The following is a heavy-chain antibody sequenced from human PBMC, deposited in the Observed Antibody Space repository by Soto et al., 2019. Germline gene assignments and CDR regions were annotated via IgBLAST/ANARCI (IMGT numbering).Heavy chain of an antibody. CDR3: ARDRAKWKDYYYYGMDV. Sequence: QVQMQESGPGLVKPSQTLSLTCTVSGGSISSGDDFWTWIRQPPGKGLEWIGYIYYSGSTYYNPSLKSRLTMSGDTSKNQFSLKLGSVTAADTAVYYCARDRAKWKDYYYYGMDVWGQGTTVTVSS. CDR2: IYYSGST. CDR1: GGSISSGDDF. D-gene: IGHD1-20*01. V-gene: IGHV4-30-4*01. J-gene: IGHJ6*02.